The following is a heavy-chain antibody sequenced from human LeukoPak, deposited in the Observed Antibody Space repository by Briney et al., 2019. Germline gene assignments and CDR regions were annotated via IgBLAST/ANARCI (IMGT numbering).Heavy chain of an antibody. V-gene: IGHV1-24*01. CDR3: ATEPSMVRGVIRPGYGMDV. D-gene: IGHD3-10*01. J-gene: IGHJ6*02. CDR1: GYTLTELS. Sequence: ASVKVSCKVSGYTLTELSMHWVRQAPGKGLEWXXXXXXXDGETIYAQKFQGRVTMTEDTSTDTAYMELSSLRSEDTAVYYCATEPSMVRGVIRPGYGMDVWGQGTTVTVSS. CDR2: XXXXDGET.